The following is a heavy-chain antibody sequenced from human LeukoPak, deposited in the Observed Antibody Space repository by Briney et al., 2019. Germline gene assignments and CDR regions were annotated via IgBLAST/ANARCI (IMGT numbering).Heavy chain of an antibody. CDR3: ARQLRFLEWLPHWFDP. D-gene: IGHD3-3*01. CDR2: IYTSGST. Sequence: PSETLSLTCTVSGGSISSYYWSWIRQPAGKGLEWIGRIYTSGSTNYNPSLKSRVTMSVDTSKNQFSLKLSSVTAADTAVYYCARQLRFLEWLPHWFDPWGQGTLVTVSS. CDR1: GGSISSYY. J-gene: IGHJ5*02. V-gene: IGHV4-4*07.